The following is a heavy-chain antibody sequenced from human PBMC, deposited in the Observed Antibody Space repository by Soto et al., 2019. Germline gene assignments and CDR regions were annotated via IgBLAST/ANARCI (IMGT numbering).Heavy chain of an antibody. CDR2: IYYSGST. CDR3: ARDTYLDAINWFDP. V-gene: IGHV4-30-4*01. J-gene: IGHJ5*02. D-gene: IGHD2-2*01. Sequence: KPSETLSLTCTVSGGSISSGDYYWSWIRQPPGKGLEWIGYIYYSGSTYYNPSLKSRVTISVDTSKNQFSLKLSSVTAADTAVYYCARDTYLDAINWFDPWGQGTLVTVSS. CDR1: GGSISSGDYY.